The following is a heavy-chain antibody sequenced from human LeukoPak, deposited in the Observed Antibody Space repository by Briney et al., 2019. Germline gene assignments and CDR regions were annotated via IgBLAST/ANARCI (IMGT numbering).Heavy chain of an antibody. D-gene: IGHD6-19*01. Sequence: GGSLRLSCAASGFTFSSYAMSWVRQAPGKGLEWVSTISGSGSGGSTYYADSVKGRFTISRDNSKDTLYLQMNSLRAEDTAVYYCAKLLAVTNSYYFNYWGQGTLVTVSS. J-gene: IGHJ4*02. CDR3: AKLLAVTNSYYFNY. CDR1: GFTFSSYA. CDR2: ISGSGSGGST. V-gene: IGHV3-23*01.